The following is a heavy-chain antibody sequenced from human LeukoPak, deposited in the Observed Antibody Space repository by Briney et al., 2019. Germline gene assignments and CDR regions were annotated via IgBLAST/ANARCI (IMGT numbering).Heavy chain of an antibody. CDR1: GFTFSSYS. CDR2: ISSRSSYI. Sequence: PGRSLRLSCATSGFTFSSYSINWVRQAPGKGLEWVSSISSRSSYIYYADSVKGRFTISRDNAKDSLYLQMNSLRAEDTAVYYCAREGGDYYGMDVWGQGTTVTVSS. D-gene: IGHD2-15*01. CDR3: AREGGDYYGMDV. V-gene: IGHV3-21*01. J-gene: IGHJ6*02.